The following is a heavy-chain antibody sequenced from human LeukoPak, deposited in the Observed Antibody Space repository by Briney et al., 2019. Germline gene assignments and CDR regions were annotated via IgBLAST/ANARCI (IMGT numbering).Heavy chain of an antibody. CDR3: AKYPSSYYDSSGYYWAPFDY. CDR1: GFTFSSYA. D-gene: IGHD3-22*01. V-gene: IGHV3-23*01. J-gene: IGHJ4*02. CDR2: ISGSGGST. Sequence: GGSLRLCCAASGFTFSSYAMSWVRQAPGKGLEWVSAISGSGGSTYYADSVKGRFTISRDNSKNTLYLQMNSLRAEDTAVYYCAKYPSSYYDSSGYYWAPFDYWGQGTLVTVSS.